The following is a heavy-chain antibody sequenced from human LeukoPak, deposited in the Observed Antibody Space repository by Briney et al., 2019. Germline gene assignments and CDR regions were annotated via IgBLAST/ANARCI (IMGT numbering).Heavy chain of an antibody. V-gene: IGHV3-21*01. CDR3: ARAIMGYCSGGSCYVADY. Sequence: GGSLRLSCAASGFTFSSYSMNWVRRAPGKGLEWVSSICSSSSYIYYADSVKGRFTISRDNAKTSLYLQMNSLRAEDTAVYYCARAIMGYCSGGSCYVADYWGQGTLVTVSS. CDR1: GFTFSSYS. CDR2: ICSSSSYI. D-gene: IGHD2-15*01. J-gene: IGHJ4*02.